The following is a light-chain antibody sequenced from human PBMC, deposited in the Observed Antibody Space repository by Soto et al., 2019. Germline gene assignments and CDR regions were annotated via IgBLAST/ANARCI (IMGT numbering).Light chain of an antibody. Sequence: QSALTQPASVPGSPGQSITISCTGTSSDVGGYNYVSWYQHHPGKAPKLMIYEVSDRPSGISNRFSGSKSGNTASLTISGLQAEDEADYYCSSYTSTTSYVFGTGTKVTVL. V-gene: IGLV2-14*01. CDR2: EVS. CDR3: SSYTSTTSYV. J-gene: IGLJ1*01. CDR1: SSDVGGYNY.